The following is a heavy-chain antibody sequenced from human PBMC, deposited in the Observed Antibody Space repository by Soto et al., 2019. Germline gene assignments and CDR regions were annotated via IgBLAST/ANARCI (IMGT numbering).Heavy chain of an antibody. Sequence: ASVKVSFKASGYTFTSYDINWLRQATGQGLEWMGWMNPNSGNTGYAQKFQGRVTMTRNTSISTAYMELSSLRSEDTAVYYCARGPTRGTSTKQLDWFDPWGQGTLVTVSS. CDR1: GYTFTSYD. V-gene: IGHV1-8*01. CDR3: ARGPTRGTSTKQLDWFDP. D-gene: IGHD6-6*01. CDR2: MNPNSGNT. J-gene: IGHJ5*02.